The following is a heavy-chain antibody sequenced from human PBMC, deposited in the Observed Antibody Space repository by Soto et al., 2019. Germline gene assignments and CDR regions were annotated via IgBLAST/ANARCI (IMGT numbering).Heavy chain of an antibody. Sequence: SVKVSCKASGGTFSSYGISWVRQAPGQGLEWMGGIIPMYDTTNYAQKFRGRVTITADESTSTAYMALSSLRSEDTAVYYCAREINNYDSSGYYPPRMDVWGQGTTVTVSS. J-gene: IGHJ6*02. CDR1: GGTFSSYG. CDR3: AREINNYDSSGYYPPRMDV. CDR2: IIPMYDTT. V-gene: IGHV1-69*13. D-gene: IGHD3-22*01.